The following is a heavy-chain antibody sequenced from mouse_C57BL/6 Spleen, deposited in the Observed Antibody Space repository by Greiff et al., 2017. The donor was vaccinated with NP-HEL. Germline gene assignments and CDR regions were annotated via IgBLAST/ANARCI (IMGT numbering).Heavy chain of an antibody. D-gene: IGHD1-1*01. CDR3: ARDYYYGSSYEIYYFDY. Sequence: EVQVVESGGGLVKPGGSLKLSCAASGFTFSSYAMSWVRQTPEKRLEWVATISDGGSYTYYPDNVKGRFTISRDNAKNNLYLQMSHLKSEDTAMYYCARDYYYGSSYEIYYFDYWGQGTTLTVSS. CDR1: GFTFSSYA. J-gene: IGHJ2*01. V-gene: IGHV5-4*01. CDR2: ISDGGSYT.